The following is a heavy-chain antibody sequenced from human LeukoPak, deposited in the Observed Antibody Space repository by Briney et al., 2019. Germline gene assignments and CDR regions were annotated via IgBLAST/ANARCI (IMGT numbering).Heavy chain of an antibody. CDR3: AKDPGYYFDSSAYFDY. CDR1: GFTFDDYA. D-gene: IGHD3-22*01. V-gene: IGHV3-9*01. Sequence: GGSLRLSCAASGFTFDDYAMNWVRQAPGKGLEWVSGISWNSGSIGYADSVKGRFTISRDNAKNSLYLQMNSLRAEDTALYYCAKDPGYYFDSSAYFDYWGQGTLVTVSS. CDR2: ISWNSGSI. J-gene: IGHJ4*02.